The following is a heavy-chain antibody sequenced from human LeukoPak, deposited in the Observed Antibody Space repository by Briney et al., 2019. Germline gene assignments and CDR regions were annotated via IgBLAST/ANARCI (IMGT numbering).Heavy chain of an antibody. CDR3: ARSGSRSSSWYPYFGY. Sequence: GESLKISCKGSGYSFTSYWIGWVRQMPGKGLEWMGIICPGDSDTRYSPSFQGQVTISADKSISTAYLQWSSLKASDTAMYYCARSGSRSSSWYPYFGYWGQGTLVTVSS. D-gene: IGHD6-13*01. J-gene: IGHJ4*02. CDR1: GYSFTSYW. CDR2: ICPGDSDT. V-gene: IGHV5-51*01.